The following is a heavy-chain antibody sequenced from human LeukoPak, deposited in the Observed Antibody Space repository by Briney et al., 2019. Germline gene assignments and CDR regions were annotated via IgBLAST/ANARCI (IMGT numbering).Heavy chain of an antibody. D-gene: IGHD3-22*01. Sequence: SETLSLTCTVSGGSISSYYWSWIRQPPGKGLEWIGYIYYSGSTNYNPSLKSRVTISVDTSKNQFSLKLSSVTAADTAVYYCARHFPITMIGGGNWFDPWGQGTLVTVSS. CDR3: ARHFPITMIGGGNWFDP. J-gene: IGHJ5*02. CDR2: IYYSGST. CDR1: GGSISSYY. V-gene: IGHV4-59*08.